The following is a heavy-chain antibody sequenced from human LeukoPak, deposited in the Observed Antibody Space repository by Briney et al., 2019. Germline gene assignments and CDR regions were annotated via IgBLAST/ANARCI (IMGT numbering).Heavy chain of an antibody. J-gene: IGHJ5*02. CDR1: GGSLSSYY. D-gene: IGHD1-26*01. V-gene: IGHV4-59*01. Sequence: PSETLSLTCTVSGGSLSSYYWSWIRQPPGKGLDWIGYIDYSGSTNYNPSLKSRVTISVDTSKNQFSLSLSSVIAADTAVYYCARSGPSGSYYNWFGPWGQGTLVTVSS. CDR3: ARSGPSGSYYNWFGP. CDR2: IDYSGST.